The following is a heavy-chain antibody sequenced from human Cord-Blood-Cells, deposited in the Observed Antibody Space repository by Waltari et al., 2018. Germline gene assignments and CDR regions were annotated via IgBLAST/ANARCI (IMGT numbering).Heavy chain of an antibody. V-gene: IGHV3-74*01. CDR1: GFTFSSYW. D-gene: IGHD7-27*01. Sequence: EVQLVESGGGLVQPGGSLRLSCAASGFTFSSYWMHWVRQAPGKGLVWVSRINSDGSSTSYADSVKGRFTISRDNAKNTLYLQMNSLRAEDTAVYYCARLTGDLDAFDIWGQGTMVTVSS. CDR2: INSDGSST. CDR3: ARLTGDLDAFDI. J-gene: IGHJ3*02.